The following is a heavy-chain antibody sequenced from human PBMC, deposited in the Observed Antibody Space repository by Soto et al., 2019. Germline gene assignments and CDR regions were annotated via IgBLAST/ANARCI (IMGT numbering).Heavy chain of an antibody. CDR1: GGTFSSYA. CDR3: ATTWLRFLEWLFILDP. D-gene: IGHD3-3*01. V-gene: IGHV1-69*06. Sequence: GASVKVSCKASGGTFSSYAISWVRQAPGQGLEWMGGIIPIFGTANYAQKFQGRVKINADKSTSTAYMELSSLRSEDTAVYYCATTWLRFLEWLFILDPWGQGTLVTVSS. J-gene: IGHJ5*02. CDR2: IIPIFGTA.